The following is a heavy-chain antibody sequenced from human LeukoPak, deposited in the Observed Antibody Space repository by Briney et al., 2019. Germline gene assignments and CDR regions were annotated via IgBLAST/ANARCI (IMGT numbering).Heavy chain of an antibody. V-gene: IGHV1-69*04. J-gene: IGHJ4*02. D-gene: IGHD3-10*01. Sequence: GASVKVSCKASGGTFSSYATSWVRQAPGQGLEWMGRIIPILGIANYAQKFQGRVTITADKSTSTAYMELSSLRSEDTAVYYCARGQGDGGYFDYWGQGTLVTVSS. CDR3: ARGQGDGGYFDY. CDR1: GGTFSSYA. CDR2: IIPILGIA.